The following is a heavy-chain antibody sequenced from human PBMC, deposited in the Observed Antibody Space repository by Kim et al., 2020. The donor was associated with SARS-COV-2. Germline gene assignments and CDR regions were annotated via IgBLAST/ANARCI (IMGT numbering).Heavy chain of an antibody. CDR1: GYTFTSYG. D-gene: IGHD3-22*01. CDR3: ARDVPSGTYYYDSSGYYYSSGFDY. J-gene: IGHJ4*02. V-gene: IGHV1-18*04. CDR2: ISAYNGNT. Sequence: ASVKVSCKASGYTFTSYGISWVRQAPGQGLEWMGWISAYNGNTNYAQKLQGRVTMTTDTSTSTAYMELRSLRSDDTAVYYCARDVPSGTYYYDSSGYYYSSGFDYWGQGTLVTVSS.